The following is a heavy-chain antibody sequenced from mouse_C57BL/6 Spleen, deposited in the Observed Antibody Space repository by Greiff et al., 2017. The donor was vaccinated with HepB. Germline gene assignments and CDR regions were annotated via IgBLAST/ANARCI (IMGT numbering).Heavy chain of an antibody. CDR3: ARLYYDYDGAY. CDR2: ISSGSSTI. D-gene: IGHD2-4*01. CDR1: GFTFSDYG. Sequence: EVMLVESGGGLVKPGGSLKLSCAASGFTFSDYGMHWVRQAPEKGLEWVAYISSGSSTIYYADTVKGRFTISRDNAKNTLFLQMTSLRSEDTAMYYCARLYYDYDGAYWGQGTLVTVSA. J-gene: IGHJ3*01. V-gene: IGHV5-17*01.